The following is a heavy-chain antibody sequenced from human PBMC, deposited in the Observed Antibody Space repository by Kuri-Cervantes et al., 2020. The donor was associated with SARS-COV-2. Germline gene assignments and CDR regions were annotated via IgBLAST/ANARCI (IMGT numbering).Heavy chain of an antibody. CDR3: ARDRGAFGGWFDP. CDR2: IRGGGAST. Sequence: GESLKISCAASGFTFSDYYMKWVRQAPGKGLEWVSAIRGGGASTSYADSVMGRFSISRDDSKNTLYLQMNGLRVEDTAVYFCARDRGAFGGWFDPWGQGTLVTVSS. V-gene: IGHV3-23*01. D-gene: IGHD3-16*01. J-gene: IGHJ5*02. CDR1: GFTFSDYY.